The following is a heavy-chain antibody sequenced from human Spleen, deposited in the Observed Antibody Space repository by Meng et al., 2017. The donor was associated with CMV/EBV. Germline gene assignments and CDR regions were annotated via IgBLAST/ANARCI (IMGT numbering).Heavy chain of an antibody. CDR3: ARVRSYAGGVFDI. D-gene: IGHD2-8*02. Sequence: WVRQAPGKGLEWIGSIYYSGSTYYNPSLKSRVTISVDTSKNQFSLKLSSVTAADRAVYYCARVRSYAGGVFDIWGQGTMVTVSS. J-gene: IGHJ3*02. CDR2: IYYSGST. V-gene: IGHV4-39*07.